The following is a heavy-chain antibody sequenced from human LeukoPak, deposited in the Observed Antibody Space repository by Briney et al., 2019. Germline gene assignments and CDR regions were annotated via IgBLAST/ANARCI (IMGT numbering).Heavy chain of an antibody. CDR1: GFTFSSYE. D-gene: IGHD2-2*01. J-gene: IGHJ6*04. V-gene: IGHV3-48*03. CDR3: ARRASVVVPARYGMDV. Sequence: GGSLRLSCAASGFTFSSYEMNWVRQAPGKGLEWVLYISSSGSTIYYADSVKGRFTISRDNAKNSLYLQMNSLRAEDTAVYYCARRASVVVPARYGMDVWGKGTTVTVSS. CDR2: ISSSGSTI.